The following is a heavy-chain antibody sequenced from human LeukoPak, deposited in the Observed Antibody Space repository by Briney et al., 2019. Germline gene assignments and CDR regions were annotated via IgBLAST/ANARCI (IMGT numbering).Heavy chain of an antibody. J-gene: IGHJ4*02. V-gene: IGHV3-73*01. CDR1: GFIFSDSA. Sequence: GGSLRLSCAASGFIFSDSAMHWVRQASGKGLEWVGRIRSKANSYSTAYAASLEGRFTISRDESKNTAYLQMNSLKTEDTAVYYCTRASRDGYNAPYDYWGQGTLVTVSS. CDR2: IRSKANSYST. D-gene: IGHD5-24*01. CDR3: TRASRDGYNAPYDY.